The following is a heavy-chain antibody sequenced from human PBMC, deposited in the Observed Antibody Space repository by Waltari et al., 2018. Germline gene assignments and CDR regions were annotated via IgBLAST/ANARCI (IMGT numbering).Heavy chain of an antibody. CDR1: GFIFSSYA. Sequence: VQVLESGGGVRQPGGSLRLSCVASGFIFSSYAMNWVRQTPGKGLEGVSVVYAGGSITHYADSVRGRFTIARDNSKNTLYLEMNSLKADDTAVYYCAKGGDFGSTYGHYYLDVWGKGTTVIVSS. D-gene: IGHD3-10*01. V-gene: IGHV3-23*03. J-gene: IGHJ6*03. CDR3: AKGGDFGSTYGHYYLDV. CDR2: VYAGGSIT.